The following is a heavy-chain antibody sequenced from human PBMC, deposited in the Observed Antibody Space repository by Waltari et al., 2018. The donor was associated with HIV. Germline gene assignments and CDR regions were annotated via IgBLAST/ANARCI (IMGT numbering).Heavy chain of an antibody. J-gene: IGHJ4*02. CDR1: GFTFSRSW. CDR3: ARRQQLTD. CDR2: IKEDGSEI. Sequence: EVRLVESGGGLVQPGGPLRLSCDASGFTFSRSWMTWVRQAPGKGLEWVANIKEDGSEIHYVDSVKGRFTISRDNAKNSLYLQMNSLRAEDTAVYYCARRQQLTDWGQGTLVTVSS. D-gene: IGHD6-13*01. V-gene: IGHV3-7*01.